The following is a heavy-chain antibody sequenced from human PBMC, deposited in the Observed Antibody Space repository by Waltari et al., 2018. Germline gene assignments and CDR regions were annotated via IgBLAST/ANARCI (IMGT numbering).Heavy chain of an antibody. J-gene: IGHJ4*02. CDR3: AKDRTIAAGGSDY. D-gene: IGHD6-13*01. CDR2: IRNDGSKE. CDR1: GFTFSSYG. Sequence: QVQVVESGGGVVQPGGSLRLSCAASGFTFSSYGMQWVRQAPGKGLEWVAFIRNDGSKEYYADSVKGRFTISRDNSKNTLYLQMNSLRDEDTAVYYCAKDRTIAAGGSDYWGQGTLVTVSS. V-gene: IGHV3-30*02.